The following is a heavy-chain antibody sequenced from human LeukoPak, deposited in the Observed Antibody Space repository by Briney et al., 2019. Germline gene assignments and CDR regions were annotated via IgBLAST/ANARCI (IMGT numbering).Heavy chain of an antibody. CDR2: ISGAGP. Sequence: GGSLRLSRAASGFTFSNYALTWVRQAPGRGLEWVSSISGAGPYYADSVKGRFSISRDNYKNTLYLQMSSLRAEDTAVYYCARDPNGNYVGAFDFQRWGQGTLVTVSS. V-gene: IGHV3-23*01. J-gene: IGHJ1*01. CDR3: ARDPNGNYVGAFDFQR. D-gene: IGHD4-17*01. CDR1: GFTFSNYA.